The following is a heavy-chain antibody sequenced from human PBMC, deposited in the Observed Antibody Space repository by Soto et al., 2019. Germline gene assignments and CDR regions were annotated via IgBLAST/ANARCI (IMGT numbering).Heavy chain of an antibody. D-gene: IGHD1-1*01. V-gene: IGHV3-74*01. J-gene: IGHJ4*02. Sequence: EVRLAESGGGLVQPGGSLRLSCVASGLSFSDYWIHWVRQAPGKGLIWVSGIRSGGATDYADSVKGRFTISRDNAKNTVYLQMNNLRADDTAVYYCGRVDWNAGADWGQGTRVTVSS. CDR1: GLSFSDYW. CDR2: IRSGGAT. CDR3: GRVDWNAGAD.